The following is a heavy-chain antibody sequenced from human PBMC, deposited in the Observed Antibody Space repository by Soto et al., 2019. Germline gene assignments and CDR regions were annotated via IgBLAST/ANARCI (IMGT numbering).Heavy chain of an antibody. CDR2: ISGSGGST. D-gene: IGHD1-1*01. V-gene: IGHV3-23*01. CDR1: GFTFSSYA. J-gene: IGHJ6*02. Sequence: PGGSLRLSCAASGFTFSSYAMSWVRQAPGKGQEWVSAISGSGGSTYYADSVKGRFTISRDNSKNTLYLQMNSLRAEDTAVYYCAKGIQEAYYYGMDVWGRGTTVTVSS. CDR3: AKGIQEAYYYGMDV.